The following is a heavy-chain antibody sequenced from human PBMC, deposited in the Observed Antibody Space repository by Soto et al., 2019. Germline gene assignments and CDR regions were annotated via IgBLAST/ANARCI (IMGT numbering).Heavy chain of an antibody. J-gene: IGHJ4*02. Sequence: PSETLSLTCTVSGGSISSGGYSWSWIRQPPGKGLEWIGYIYHSGSTYYNPSLKSRVTISVDRSKNQFSLKLSSVTAADTAVYYCARPDLDTMALGYWGQGTLVTVSS. V-gene: IGHV4-30-2*01. CDR1: GGSISSGGYS. CDR3: ARPDLDTMALGY. CDR2: IYHSGST. D-gene: IGHD3-10*01.